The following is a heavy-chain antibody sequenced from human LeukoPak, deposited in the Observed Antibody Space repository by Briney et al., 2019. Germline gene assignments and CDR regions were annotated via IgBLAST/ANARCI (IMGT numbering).Heavy chain of an antibody. CDR2: MNPNSGNT. CDR3: ARVRRGWEAVADY. J-gene: IGHJ4*02. V-gene: IGHV1-8*03. D-gene: IGHD6-19*01. Sequence: ASVKVPCKASGYTFTSYDINWVRQATGQGLEWMGWMNPNSGNTGYAQKFQGRVTITRNTSISTAYMELSSLRSEDTAVYYCARVRRGWEAVADYWGQGTLVTVSS. CDR1: GYTFTSYD.